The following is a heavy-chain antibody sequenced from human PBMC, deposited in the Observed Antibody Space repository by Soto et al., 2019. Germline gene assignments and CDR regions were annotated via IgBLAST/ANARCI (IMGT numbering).Heavy chain of an antibody. Sequence: QALLEQSGAEMQQPGSSVPVSCKASGGTFNSSAISWVRQAPGQGLEWLGGIIPIFGIPHSAQKFQGRLTLTADKVTDTAYMELISLTSDDTAVYYCARDGVGLCAGDCSFNAFDLWGRWTSVTVSS. CDR2: IIPIFGIP. CDR3: ARDGVGLCAGDCSFNAFDL. J-gene: IGHJ3*01. V-gene: IGHV1-69*17. CDR1: GGTFNSSA. D-gene: IGHD2-21*02.